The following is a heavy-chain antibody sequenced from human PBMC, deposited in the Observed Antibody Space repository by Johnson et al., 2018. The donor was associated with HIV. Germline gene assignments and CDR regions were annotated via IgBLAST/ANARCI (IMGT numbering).Heavy chain of an antibody. J-gene: IGHJ3*02. Sequence: VQLVESGGGVVQPGRSLRLSCAASGFTFDDYAMHWVRQAPGKGLEWVSGISWNSGSIGYADSVKGRFTISRDNAKNSLYLQMNSLRAEDMALYYCAKGYSSSWYQDAFDIWGQGTVVTVSS. CDR1: GFTFDDYA. CDR3: AKGYSSSWYQDAFDI. CDR2: ISWNSGSI. V-gene: IGHV3-9*03. D-gene: IGHD6-13*01.